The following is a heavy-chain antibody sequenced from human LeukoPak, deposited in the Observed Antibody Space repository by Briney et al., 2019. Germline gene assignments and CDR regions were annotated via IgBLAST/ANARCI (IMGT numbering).Heavy chain of an antibody. CDR3: ARGLRNTDTFDI. J-gene: IGHJ3*02. CDR2: IWYDGSNK. Sequence: GGSLRLSCAASGFSFSSYGMHWVRQAPGKGLEWVAVIWYDGSNKYYADSVKGRFTISRDNSKNTVYLQMKSLRAEDTAVYYCARGLRNTDTFDIWGQGTMVTVSS. V-gene: IGHV3-33*01. CDR1: GFSFSSYG.